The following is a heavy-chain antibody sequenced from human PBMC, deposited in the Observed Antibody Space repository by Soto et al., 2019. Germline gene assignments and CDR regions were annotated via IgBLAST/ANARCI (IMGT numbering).Heavy chain of an antibody. V-gene: IGHV1-18*01. Sequence: QVQLVQSGAEVKKPGASVKVSCKASGYTFTSYGITWVRQAPGQGRELMGWISAYNGNTNYAQKLQGRVTMTTDTSTSTAYMELRSLRSDDTAVYYCARGPDPLYSTYNAEYFQHWGQGTLVTVSS. CDR1: GYTFTSYG. D-gene: IGHD6-13*01. CDR2: ISAYNGNT. CDR3: ARGPDPLYSTYNAEYFQH. J-gene: IGHJ1*01.